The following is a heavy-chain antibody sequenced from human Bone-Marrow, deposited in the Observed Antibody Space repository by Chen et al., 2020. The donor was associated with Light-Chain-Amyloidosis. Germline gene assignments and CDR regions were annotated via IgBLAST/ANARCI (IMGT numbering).Heavy chain of an antibody. CDR2: IGGSGVNT. V-gene: IGHV3-23*04. D-gene: IGHD3-16*01. Sequence: EGQLVESGGNLVQPGGSLRLSCVGSGLIFSNYAMHSLCQAPGKGLEWVSAIGGSGVNTYYADSVKGRFTISRDNSKNTLYLQISSLRAEDTAVYYCARVWGIVTHSGYMDVWGKGTTVTVSS. J-gene: IGHJ6*03. CDR3: ARVWGIVTHSGYMDV. CDR1: GLIFSNYA.